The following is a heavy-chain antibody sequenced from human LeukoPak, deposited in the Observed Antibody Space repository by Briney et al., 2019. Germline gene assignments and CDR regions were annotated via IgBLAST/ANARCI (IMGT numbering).Heavy chain of an antibody. CDR3: ARRPLYCNDGGCQLYYFDY. V-gene: IGHV4-59*08. CDR1: GASLISYY. J-gene: IGHJ4*02. Sequence: SSETLSLTCTVSGASLISYYWNWIRQPPGKGLEWIGYIYYNGSPNYNPSLKSRVTISIDTSKNQFSLKLSSVTAADTAVYYCARRPLYCNDGGCQLYYFDYWGQGTLVTVSS. D-gene: IGHD2-15*01. CDR2: IYYNGSP.